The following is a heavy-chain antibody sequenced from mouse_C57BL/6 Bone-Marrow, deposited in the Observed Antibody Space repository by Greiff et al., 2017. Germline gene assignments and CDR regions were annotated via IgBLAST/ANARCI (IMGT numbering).Heavy chain of an antibody. CDR1: GYTFTSYW. V-gene: IGHV1-55*01. CDR3: ARHERELGRAWFAY. D-gene: IGHD4-1*01. Sequence: VQLQQPGAELVKPGASVKMSCKASGYTFTSYWITWVKQRPGQGLEWIGDIYPGSGSTNYNEKFKDKATLTADKSSSTVSMELSRLTSEDSAVSFDARHERELGRAWFAYWGQGTLVTVSA. CDR2: IYPGSGST. J-gene: IGHJ3*01.